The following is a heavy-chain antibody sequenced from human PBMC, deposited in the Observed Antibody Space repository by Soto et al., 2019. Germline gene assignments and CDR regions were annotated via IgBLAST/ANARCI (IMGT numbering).Heavy chain of an antibody. CDR3: TTGVDIVATIGAYYYYGMDV. CDR2: IKSKTDGGTT. CDR1: GFTFSNAW. D-gene: IGHD5-12*01. Sequence: GGSLRLSCAASGFTFSNAWMNWVRQAPGKGLEWVGRIKSKTDGGTTDYAAPVKGRFTISRDDSKNTLYLQMNSLKTEDTAVYYCTTGVDIVATIGAYYYYGMDVWGQGTTVTVSS. V-gene: IGHV3-15*07. J-gene: IGHJ6*02.